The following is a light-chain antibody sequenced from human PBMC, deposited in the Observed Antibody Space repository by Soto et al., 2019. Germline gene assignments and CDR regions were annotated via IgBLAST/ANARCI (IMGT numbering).Light chain of an antibody. CDR1: RDVTDY. Sequence: DIQMTQSPSSLSASVGDRVIITCRASRDVTDYLAWYQQKPGQVPKLLVYTASTLQSGVPSRFTASGSGTDFTLTITGLQPEDFATYYCQNYDSAPWTFGQRTKVDIK. J-gene: IGKJ1*01. CDR2: TAS. V-gene: IGKV1-27*01. CDR3: QNYDSAPWT.